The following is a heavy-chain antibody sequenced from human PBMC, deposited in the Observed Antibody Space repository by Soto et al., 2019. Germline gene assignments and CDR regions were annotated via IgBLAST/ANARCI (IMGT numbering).Heavy chain of an antibody. J-gene: IGHJ5*01. Sequence: QITLKESGPTLVRPTQTLTLTCTFSGFSLTTSGVGVAWIRQPPGKALEWLALIYWDDDKRYKSSLKSRLTVTKATTKHQVVPTITDVDPMDTATYYCAHRSRASQTYHNWFDSWGLGTLVTVSS. CDR1: GFSLTTSGVG. D-gene: IGHD3-16*01. V-gene: IGHV2-5*02. CDR3: AHRSRASQTYHNWFDS. CDR2: IYWDDDK.